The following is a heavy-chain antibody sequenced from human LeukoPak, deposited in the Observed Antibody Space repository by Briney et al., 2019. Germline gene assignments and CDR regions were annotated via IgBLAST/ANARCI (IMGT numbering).Heavy chain of an antibody. Sequence: ASVKVSCKASGYTFTSYYMHWVRQAPGQGLEWMGIINPSGGSTSYAQKFQGRVTMTRDTSTSTVYMELSSLRSEDTAVYYCARDSPITMIVVARHEYYFDYWGQGTLVTVSS. CDR2: INPSGGST. CDR3: ARDSPITMIVVARHEYYFDY. J-gene: IGHJ4*02. V-gene: IGHV1-46*01. CDR1: GYTFTSYY. D-gene: IGHD3-22*01.